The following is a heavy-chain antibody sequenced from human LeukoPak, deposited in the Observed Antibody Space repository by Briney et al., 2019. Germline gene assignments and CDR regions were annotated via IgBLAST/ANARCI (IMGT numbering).Heavy chain of an antibody. J-gene: IGHJ6*03. CDR1: GGTFSSYA. Sequence: SVKVSCKASGGTFSSYAISWVRQAPGQGLEWMGGIIPIFGTANYAQKFQGRVTITTDESTSTAYMELSSLRSEDTAVYYCARGSSSSDYYYYYMDVWGKGSTVTVSS. D-gene: IGHD6-6*01. V-gene: IGHV1-69*05. CDR3: ARGSSSSDYYYYYMDV. CDR2: IIPIFGTA.